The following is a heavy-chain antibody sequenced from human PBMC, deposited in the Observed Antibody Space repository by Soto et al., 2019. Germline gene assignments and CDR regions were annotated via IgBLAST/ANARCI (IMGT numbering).Heavy chain of an antibody. CDR2: IYYSGST. Sequence: SETLSLTCIVSGGSISSSSYDWGWIRQPPGKGLEWIGNIYYSGSTWYNPSLKSRVTISIDTSKNQFSLRLSSVTAADTAVYYCAGLGRQLVRDDYWGQGTLVTVSS. CDR3: AGLGRQLVRDDY. V-gene: IGHV4-39*01. J-gene: IGHJ4*02. D-gene: IGHD6-13*01. CDR1: GGSISSSSYD.